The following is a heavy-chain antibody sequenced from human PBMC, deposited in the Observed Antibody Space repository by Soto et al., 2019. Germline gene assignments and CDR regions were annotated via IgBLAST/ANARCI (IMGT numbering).Heavy chain of an antibody. CDR3: ARVGSSWYLGMDV. CDR1: GGSISNYY. Sequence: QVQLQESGPGLVKPSETLSLTCTVSGGSISNYYWSWIRQPPGMGLEWIGYIYYTGSTNYNPSLKSRVTISVDTSKNQFSLKLSSVTAADTAVYYRARVGSSWYLGMDVWGQGTTVTVSS. J-gene: IGHJ6*02. V-gene: IGHV4-59*01. D-gene: IGHD6-13*01. CDR2: IYYTGST.